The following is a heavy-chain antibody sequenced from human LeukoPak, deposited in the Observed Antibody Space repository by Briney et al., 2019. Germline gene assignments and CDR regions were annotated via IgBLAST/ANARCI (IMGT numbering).Heavy chain of an antibody. CDR3: ARKAYCGGDCLDY. CDR2: IYSDGST. V-gene: IGHV3-66*01. Sequence: GGSLRLSCAASGFTVSTNYMSWVRQAPGKGLEWAPVIYSDGSTYYADSVKGRFTISRDNSKNTLYLQMNSLRAENTAVYYCARKAYCGGDCLDYWGQGTLVTVSS. CDR1: GFTVSTNY. J-gene: IGHJ4*02. D-gene: IGHD2-21*01.